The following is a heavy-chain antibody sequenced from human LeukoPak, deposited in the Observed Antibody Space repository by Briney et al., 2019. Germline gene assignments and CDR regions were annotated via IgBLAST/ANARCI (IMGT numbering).Heavy chain of an antibody. CDR3: ARNRLGAFDI. CDR1: GGTFSSYA. CDR2: IIPIFGTA. Sequence: GASVKLSCKASGGTFSSYAISWVRQAPGQGLEWMGGIIPIFGTANCAQKFQGRVTITADKSTSTAYMELSSLRSEDTAVYYCARNRLGAFDIWGQGTMVTVSS. V-gene: IGHV1-69*06. D-gene: IGHD3-16*01. J-gene: IGHJ3*02.